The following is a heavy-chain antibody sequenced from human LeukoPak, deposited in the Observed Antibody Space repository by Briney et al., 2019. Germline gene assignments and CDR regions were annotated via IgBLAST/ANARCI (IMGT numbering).Heavy chain of an antibody. Sequence: SETLSLTCTVSGGSISSGDYYWSWIRQPPGKGLEWIGYIYYSGSTYYNPSLKSRVTISVDTSKNQFSLKLSSVTAADTAVYYCARGIYGDPYYFDYWGQGTLVTVSS. CDR2: IYYSGST. CDR3: ARGIYGDPYYFDY. D-gene: IGHD4-17*01. J-gene: IGHJ4*02. V-gene: IGHV4-30-4*01. CDR1: GGSISSGDYY.